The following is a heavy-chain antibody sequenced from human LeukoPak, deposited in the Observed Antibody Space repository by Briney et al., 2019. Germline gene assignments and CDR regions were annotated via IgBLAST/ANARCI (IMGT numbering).Heavy chain of an antibody. Sequence: KAGGPLRLSCAASGFTFSSYSMNWVRQAPGKGLEWVSSISSSSSYIYYADSVKGRFTISRDNAKNSLYLQMNSLRAEDTAVYYCARRYCSGGSCHPPDYWGQGTLVTVSS. CDR1: GFTFSSYS. J-gene: IGHJ4*02. CDR3: ARRYCSGGSCHPPDY. V-gene: IGHV3-21*01. D-gene: IGHD2-15*01. CDR2: ISSSSSYI.